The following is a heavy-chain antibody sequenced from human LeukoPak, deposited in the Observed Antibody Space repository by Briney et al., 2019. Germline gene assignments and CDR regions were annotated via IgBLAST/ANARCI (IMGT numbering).Heavy chain of an antibody. CDR1: QFTFSSYW. Sequence: GGSLRLSCAASQFTFSSYWMSWVRQAPGKGLEWVANIKQDGSEKYYVDSVKGRFTISRDNAKNSLYLQMNSLRAEDTAVYYCARAGLGVWGQGTTVTVSS. J-gene: IGHJ6*02. CDR3: ARAGLGV. V-gene: IGHV3-7*01. CDR2: IKQDGSEK. D-gene: IGHD3-10*01.